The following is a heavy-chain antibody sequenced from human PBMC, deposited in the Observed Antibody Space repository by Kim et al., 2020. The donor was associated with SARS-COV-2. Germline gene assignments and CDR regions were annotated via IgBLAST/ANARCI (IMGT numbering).Heavy chain of an antibody. V-gene: IGHV4-39*01. CDR1: GGSISSSSYY. CDR2: IYYSGST. CDR3: ARLKGWIQLWYFDY. J-gene: IGHJ4*01. D-gene: IGHD5-18*01. Sequence: SETLSLTCTVSGGSISSSSYYWGWIRQPPGKGLEWIGSIYYSGSTYYNPSLKSRVTISVDTSKNQFSLKLSSVTAADTAVYYCARLKGWIQLWYFDYWV.